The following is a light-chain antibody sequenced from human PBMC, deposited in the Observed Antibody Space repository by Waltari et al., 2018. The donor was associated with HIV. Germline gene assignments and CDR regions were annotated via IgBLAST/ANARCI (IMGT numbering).Light chain of an antibody. J-gene: IGLJ3*02. CDR2: RNS. Sequence: QSALTQPPSTSGTPGQTATLPCSGSSPNIGDNYVSWYQQPPGTAPKLLIYRNSQRPSGVRDRFSGSKSGTSASLAINDLRSEDEAEYHCAAWDDSLSGWVFGGGTNLTVL. CDR1: SPNIGDNY. V-gene: IGLV1-47*01. CDR3: AAWDDSLSGWV.